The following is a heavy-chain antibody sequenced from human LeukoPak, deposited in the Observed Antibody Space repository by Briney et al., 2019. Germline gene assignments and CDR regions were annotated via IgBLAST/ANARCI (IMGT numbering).Heavy chain of an antibody. Sequence: SVKVSCKASGGTFSSYTISWVRQAPGQGLEWMGRIIPILGIANYAQKLQGRVTITADKSTSTAYMELSSLRSEDTAVYYCARYGDPYYFDYWGQGTLVTVSS. J-gene: IGHJ4*02. CDR2: IIPILGIA. D-gene: IGHD4-17*01. CDR3: ARYGDPYYFDY. V-gene: IGHV1-69*02. CDR1: GGTFSSYT.